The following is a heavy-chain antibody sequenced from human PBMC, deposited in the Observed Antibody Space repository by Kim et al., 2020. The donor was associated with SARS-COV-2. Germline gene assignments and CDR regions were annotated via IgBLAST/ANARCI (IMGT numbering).Heavy chain of an antibody. V-gene: IGHV3-30*18. J-gene: IGHJ4*02. CDR2: ISYDGSNK. CDR1: GFTFSSYG. CDR3: AKGGPGSFNDY. Sequence: GGSLRLSCAASGFTFSSYGMHWVRQAPGKGLEWVAVISYDGSNKYYADSVKGRFTISRDNSKNMLYLQMNSLRAEDTAVYYCAKGGPGSFNDYWGQGTLVTVSS. D-gene: IGHD3-10*01.